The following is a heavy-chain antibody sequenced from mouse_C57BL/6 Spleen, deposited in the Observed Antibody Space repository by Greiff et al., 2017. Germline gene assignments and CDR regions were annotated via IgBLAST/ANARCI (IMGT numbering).Heavy chain of an antibody. D-gene: IGHD1-1*01. CDR1: GFTFSSYA. CDR2: LSSGGDYI. V-gene: IGHV5-9-1*02. Sequence: EVQGVESGEGLVKPGGSLKLSCAASGFTFSSYAMSCVRQTPEKRLEWVAYLSSGGDYIYYADTVKGRFTISRDNARNTLYLQMSSLKSEDTAMYYCTRDLTYYGSSYYAMDYWGQGTSVTVSS. CDR3: TRDLTYYGSSYYAMDY. J-gene: IGHJ4*01.